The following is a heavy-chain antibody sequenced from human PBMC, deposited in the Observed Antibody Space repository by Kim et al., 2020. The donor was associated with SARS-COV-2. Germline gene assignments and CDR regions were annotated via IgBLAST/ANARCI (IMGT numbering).Heavy chain of an antibody. CDR3: TTPRRPRTPGIAAAGRYYYYYGMDV. V-gene: IGHV3-15*01. D-gene: IGHD6-13*01. CDR1: GFTFSNAW. Sequence: GGSLRLSCAASGFTFSNAWMSWVRQAPGKGLEWVGRIKSKTDGGTTDYAAPVKGRFTISRDDSKNTLYLQMNSLKTEDTAVYYCTTPRRPRTPGIAAAGRYYYYYGMDVWGQGTTVTVSS. J-gene: IGHJ6*02. CDR2: IKSKTDGGTT.